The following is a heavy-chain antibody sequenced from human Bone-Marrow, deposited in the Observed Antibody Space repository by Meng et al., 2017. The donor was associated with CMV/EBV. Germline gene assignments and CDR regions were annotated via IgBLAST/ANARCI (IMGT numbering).Heavy chain of an antibody. Sequence: GESLKISCAASGFTFSSYEMNWVRQAPGKGLEWVSYISSGSNTIYYADSVKGRFTVSRDNAKNSLYLQMNSLRAEDTAVYYCARGGGRYSGDYWGQGTLVTVSS. CDR1: GFTFSSYE. CDR3: ARGGGRYSGDY. CDR2: ISSGSNTI. D-gene: IGHD1-26*01. V-gene: IGHV3-48*03. J-gene: IGHJ4*02.